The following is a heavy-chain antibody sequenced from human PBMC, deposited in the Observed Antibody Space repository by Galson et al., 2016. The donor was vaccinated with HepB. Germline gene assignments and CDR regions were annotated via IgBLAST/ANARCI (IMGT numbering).Heavy chain of an antibody. D-gene: IGHD2-2*01. CDR1: GGSVSGYY. V-gene: IGHV4-34*01. CDR2: INHRGSI. J-gene: IGHJ4*02. CDR3: ARGVVVYCDH. Sequence: ETLSLTCGVYGGSVSGYYWTWVRQSPGKGLEWIGEINHRGSINCNPSLKSRVTMSVDRFKNEISLNLSSVTAADTALYYCARGVVVYCDHWGQGTLVTVSS.